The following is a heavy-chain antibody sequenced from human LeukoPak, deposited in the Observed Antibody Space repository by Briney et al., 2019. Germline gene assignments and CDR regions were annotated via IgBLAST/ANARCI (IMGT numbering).Heavy chain of an antibody. V-gene: IGHV3-30*03. Sequence: GGSLRLSCAASGFTFSSYGMHWVRQAPGTGLEWLAVIIFDGDIQYYADSVKGRFTISRDNSRNTLYLQMTGLRAEDTAVYYCAREGLGIVVPPGAFDIWGQGTMVTVSS. CDR1: GFTFSSYG. CDR2: IIFDGDIQ. D-gene: IGHD2-2*03. J-gene: IGHJ3*02. CDR3: AREGLGIVVPPGAFDI.